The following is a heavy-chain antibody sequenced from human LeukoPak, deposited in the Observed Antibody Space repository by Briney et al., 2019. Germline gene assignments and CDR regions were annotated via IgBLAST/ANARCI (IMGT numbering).Heavy chain of an antibody. V-gene: IGHV3-23*01. Sequence: GGSLRLSCAASGFTFSNYAMTWVRQAPGKGLEWVSAISGSGGSTYYADSVKGRFTISRDNSKNTLYLQMNSLRAEDTAVYYCAKSLYGSGSYFSHETLFDYWGQGTLVTVSS. CDR2: ISGSGGST. CDR1: GFTFSNYA. CDR3: AKSLYGSGSYFSHETLFDY. D-gene: IGHD3-10*01. J-gene: IGHJ4*02.